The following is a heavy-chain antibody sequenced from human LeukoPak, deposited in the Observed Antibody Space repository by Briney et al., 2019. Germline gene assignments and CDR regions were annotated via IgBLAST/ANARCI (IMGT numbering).Heavy chain of an antibody. V-gene: IGHV3-23*01. CDR3: AQYRVYFGNDFGDY. CDR1: GFTFRDFS. J-gene: IGHJ4*02. Sequence: GGSLRLSCVASGFTFRDFSMSWVRQAPGKGLEWVSVISNGGDHTYYADSVKGRFAISRDNSKNTLYLQMNSVRTEDTAIYYCAQYRVYFGNDFGDYWGQGTLATVSS. CDR2: ISNGGDHT. D-gene: IGHD3-9*01.